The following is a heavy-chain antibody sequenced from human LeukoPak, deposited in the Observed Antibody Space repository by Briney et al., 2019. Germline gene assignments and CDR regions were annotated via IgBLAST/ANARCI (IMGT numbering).Heavy chain of an antibody. CDR1: GGSISSGGYY. V-gene: IGHV4-30-2*01. CDR3: AREYYDYGDYGAYFDY. Sequence: PSETLSLTCTVSGGSISSGGYYWSWIRQPPGKGLEWIGYIYHSGSTYYNPSLKSRVTISVDRSKNQFSLKLSSVTAADTAVYYCAREYYDYGDYGAYFDYWGQGTLVTVSS. J-gene: IGHJ4*02. D-gene: IGHD4-17*01. CDR2: IYHSGST.